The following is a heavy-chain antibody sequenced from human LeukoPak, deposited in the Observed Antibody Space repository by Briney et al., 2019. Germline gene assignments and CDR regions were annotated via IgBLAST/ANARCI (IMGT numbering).Heavy chain of an antibody. CDR1: GFTFSNAW. J-gene: IGHJ4*02. V-gene: IGHV3-15*07. CDR3: TTDALDYGDYYDY. CDR2: IKSKTDGGTT. Sequence: GGSLRLSCAASGFTFSNAWMNWVRQAPGKGLEWVGRIKSKTDGGTTDYAAPVKGRFTISRDDSKNTLYLQMNSLKTEDTAVYYCTTDALDYGDYYDYWGQGTLVTVSS. D-gene: IGHD4-17*01.